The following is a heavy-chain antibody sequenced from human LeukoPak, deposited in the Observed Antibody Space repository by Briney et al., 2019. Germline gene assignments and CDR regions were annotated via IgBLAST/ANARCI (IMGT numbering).Heavy chain of an antibody. CDR3: ARHEWRPRNFDY. D-gene: IGHD3-3*01. J-gene: IGHJ4*02. Sequence: SETLSLTCTVSGGSISSSSYYWGWIRQPPGKGLEWIGSIYYSGTTYYNPSLKSRVTISVDTSKNQFSLKLSSVTAADTAVYYCARHEWRPRNFDYWGQGTLVTVSS. CDR2: IYYSGTT. V-gene: IGHV4-39*01. CDR1: GGSISSSSYY.